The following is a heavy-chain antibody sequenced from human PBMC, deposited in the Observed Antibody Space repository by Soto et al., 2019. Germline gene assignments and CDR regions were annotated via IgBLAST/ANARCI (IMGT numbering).Heavy chain of an antibody. CDR1: GYSFSSYW. D-gene: IGHD6-13*01. CDR3: ASRHYNIIRWYEKGYFDS. Sequence: GESLKISCKGSGYSFSSYWITWFRQMPGKGLEWMGIIYPGDSDTVYSPSFQGQVTISVDTSISTAYLQWSSLKASDTAVYSCASRHYNIIRWYEKGYFDSWGKGPPVTVSS. CDR2: IYPGDSDT. J-gene: IGHJ4*02. V-gene: IGHV5-51*01.